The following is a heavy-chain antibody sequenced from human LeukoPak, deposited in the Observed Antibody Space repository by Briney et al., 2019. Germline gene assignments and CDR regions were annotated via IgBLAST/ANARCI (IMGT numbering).Heavy chain of an antibody. V-gene: IGHV4-59*01. J-gene: IGHJ4*02. Sequence: SETLSLTCTVSGGSISSYYWSWIRQPPGKGLEWIGYIYYSGSTNYNPSLKSRVTISVDTSKNQFSLKLSSVTAADTAVHYCARGGYGDYRMGDYWGQGTLVTVSS. CDR1: GGSISSYY. D-gene: IGHD4-17*01. CDR2: IYYSGST. CDR3: ARGGYGDYRMGDY.